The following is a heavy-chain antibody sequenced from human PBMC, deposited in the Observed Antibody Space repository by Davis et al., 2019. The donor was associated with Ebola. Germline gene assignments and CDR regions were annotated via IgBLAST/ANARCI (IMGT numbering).Heavy chain of an antibody. V-gene: IGHV1-46*01. J-gene: IGHJ4*02. Sequence: AASVKVSCKASGYTFTSYYIHWVRQAPGQGLEWMGIINPSGGSTNYAQKFQGRVTMTRDTSTSTVYMELSSLRSEDTAVYYCARAGRDNWNYGYWGQGTLVTVSS. CDR2: INPSGGST. CDR1: GYTFTSYY. D-gene: IGHD1-7*01. CDR3: ARAGRDNWNYGY.